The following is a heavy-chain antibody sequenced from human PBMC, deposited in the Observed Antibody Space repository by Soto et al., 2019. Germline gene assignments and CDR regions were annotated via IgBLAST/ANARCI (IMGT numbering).Heavy chain of an antibody. CDR3: ARCLDDSSGPDAFDS. V-gene: IGHV1-69*13. CDR1: GGTFSSYA. Sequence: SVKVSCKASGGTFSSYAISWVRQAPGQGLEWMGGIIPIFGTANYAQKFQGRVTITADESTSTAYMELSSLRSEDTAVYYCARCLDDSSGPDAFDSWGQGTMVTV. CDR2: IIPIFGTA. D-gene: IGHD3-22*01. J-gene: IGHJ3*02.